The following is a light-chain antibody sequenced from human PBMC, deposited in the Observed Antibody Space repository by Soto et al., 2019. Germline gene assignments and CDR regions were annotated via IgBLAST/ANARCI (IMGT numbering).Light chain of an antibody. CDR2: LNSDGSH. V-gene: IGLV4-69*01. J-gene: IGLJ2*01. CDR1: SGHSSYA. Sequence: QLVLTQSPSASASLGASVKLTCTLSSGHSSYAIAWHQQQPEKGPRYLMKLNSDGSHSKGDGIPDRLSGSSSGAERYLTISCLQSEDEADYYCQTWGSGIRVVFGGGTKVTVL. CDR3: QTWGSGIRVV.